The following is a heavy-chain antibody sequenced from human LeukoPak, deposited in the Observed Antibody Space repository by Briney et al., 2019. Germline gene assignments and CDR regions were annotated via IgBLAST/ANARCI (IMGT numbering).Heavy chain of an antibody. CDR1: GFTFSSYA. CDR2: ISYDGSNK. Sequence: PGGSLRLSCAASGFTFSSYAMHWVRQAPGKGLEWVAVISYDGSNKYYADSVKGRFTISRDNSKNTLYLQMNSLRAEDTAVYYCAKEGYSRGYYSYYYMDVWGKGTTVTVSS. V-gene: IGHV3-30*04. J-gene: IGHJ6*03. D-gene: IGHD6-13*01. CDR3: AKEGYSRGYYSYYYMDV.